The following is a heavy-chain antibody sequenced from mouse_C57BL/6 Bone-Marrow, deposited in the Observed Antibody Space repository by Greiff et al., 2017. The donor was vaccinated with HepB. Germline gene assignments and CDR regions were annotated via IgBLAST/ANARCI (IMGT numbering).Heavy chain of an antibody. J-gene: IGHJ2*01. CDR2: IRLKSDNYAT. V-gene: IGHV6-3*01. Sequence: EVQLQESGGGLVQPGGSMKLSCVASGFTFSNYWMNWVRQSPEKGLEWVAQIRLKSDNYATHYAESVKGRFTISRDDSKSSVYLQMNNLRAEDTGIYYCTYYYGSSPFDYWGQGTTLTVSS. CDR1: GFTFSNYW. CDR3: TYYYGSSPFDY. D-gene: IGHD1-1*01.